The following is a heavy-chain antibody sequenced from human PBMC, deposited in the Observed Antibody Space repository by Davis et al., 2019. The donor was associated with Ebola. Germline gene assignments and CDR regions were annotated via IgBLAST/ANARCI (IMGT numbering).Heavy chain of an antibody. CDR3: ARELSIAVAGTRFVLRHDAFDI. Sequence: MPSETLSPTCAVYGGSLSGYYWSWIRQPPGKGLEWIGEINHIGSTNYNPSLKSRVTISVDTSKNQFSLKLSSVTAADTAVYYCARELSIAVAGTRFVLRHDAFDIWGQGTMVTVSS. CDR1: GGSLSGYY. D-gene: IGHD6-19*01. V-gene: IGHV4-34*01. CDR2: INHIGST. J-gene: IGHJ3*02.